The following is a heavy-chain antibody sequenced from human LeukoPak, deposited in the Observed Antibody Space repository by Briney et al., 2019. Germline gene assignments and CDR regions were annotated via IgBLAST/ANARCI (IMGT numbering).Heavy chain of an antibody. D-gene: IGHD5-18*01. CDR2: IYTSGST. CDR3: ATERVYSYGSYYFDY. Sequence: SETLSLTCTVSGGSISSYYWSWIRQPAGKGLEWIGRIYTSGSTNYNPSLKSRVTMSVDTSKNQSSLKLSSVTAADTAVYYCATERVYSYGSYYFDYWGQGTLVTVSS. V-gene: IGHV4-4*07. J-gene: IGHJ4*02. CDR1: GGSISSYY.